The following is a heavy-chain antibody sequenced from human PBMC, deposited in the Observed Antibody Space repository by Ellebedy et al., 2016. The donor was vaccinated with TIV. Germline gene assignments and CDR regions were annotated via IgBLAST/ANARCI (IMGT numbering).Heavy chain of an antibody. CDR2: IYYSGST. Sequence: SETLSLTCTVSGGSISSSSYYWGWIRQPPGQGLEWIGSIYYSGSTYYNPSLKSRVTISVDTSKNQFSLKLSSVTAADTALYYCTRDKGYGSGSYYYDYWGQGTLVTVSS. J-gene: IGHJ4*02. CDR1: GGSISSSSYY. D-gene: IGHD3-10*01. V-gene: IGHV4-39*07. CDR3: TRDKGYGSGSYYYDY.